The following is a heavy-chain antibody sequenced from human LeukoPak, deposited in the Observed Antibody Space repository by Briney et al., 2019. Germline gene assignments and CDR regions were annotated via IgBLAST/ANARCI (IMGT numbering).Heavy chain of an antibody. CDR1: GGSISSYY. J-gene: IGHJ5*02. V-gene: IGHV4-59*08. CDR3: ARHLRYYSSTSCLNWFDP. CDR2: IYYSGST. D-gene: IGHD2-2*01. Sequence: PSETLSLTCTVSGGSISSYYWSWIRQPPGKGLEWIGYIYYSGSTNYNPSLKSRVTISVDTSKNQFSLKLSSVTAADTAVYYCARHLRYYSSTSCLNWFDPWGQGTLVTVSS.